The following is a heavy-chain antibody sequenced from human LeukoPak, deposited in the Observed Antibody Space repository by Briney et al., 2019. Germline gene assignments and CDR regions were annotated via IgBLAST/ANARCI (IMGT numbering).Heavy chain of an antibody. CDR1: GGSISTADYY. D-gene: IGHD5-24*01. CDR2: IYYSRVT. CDR3: TRGDGDNPVRAFAY. Sequence: SSQTVTLICTLSGGSISTADYYCSGIRQPRGEGLEWLGYIYYSRVTHCDPSLKARVTMSLDTSKNQFSLNLSSVTAADTTVYYCTRGDGDNPVRAFAYCGQGTQLTVSS. V-gene: IGHV4-30-4*01. J-gene: IGHJ4*02.